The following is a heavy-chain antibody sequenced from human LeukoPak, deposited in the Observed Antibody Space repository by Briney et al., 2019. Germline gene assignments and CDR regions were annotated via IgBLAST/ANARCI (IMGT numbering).Heavy chain of an antibody. V-gene: IGHV1-18*04. CDR1: GYTFTSYG. D-gene: IGHD3-16*01. CDR3: ARDTDGGDYDDY. CDR2: ISANNGNT. Sequence: ASVKVSCKASGYTFTSYGISWVRQAPGQGLEWMGWISANNGNTNYAQKLQGRVTMTTDTSTSTAYMEPRSLRSDDTAVYYCARDTDGGDYDDYWGQGTLVTVSS. J-gene: IGHJ4*02.